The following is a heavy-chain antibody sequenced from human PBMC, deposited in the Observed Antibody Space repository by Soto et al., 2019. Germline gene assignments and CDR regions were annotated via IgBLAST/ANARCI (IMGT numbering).Heavy chain of an antibody. CDR3: ARVFGHCSGGSCYGYYFDY. Sequence: QVQLVQSGAEVKKPGASVKVSCKASGYTFTSYGISWVRQAPGQGLEWMGWISAYNGNTNYAQKLQGRVTMTTDTXXSXAXXELRSLRSDDTAVYYCARVFGHCSGGSCYGYYFDYWGQGTLVTVSS. J-gene: IGHJ4*02. CDR1: GYTFTSYG. CDR2: ISAYNGNT. D-gene: IGHD2-15*01. V-gene: IGHV1-18*01.